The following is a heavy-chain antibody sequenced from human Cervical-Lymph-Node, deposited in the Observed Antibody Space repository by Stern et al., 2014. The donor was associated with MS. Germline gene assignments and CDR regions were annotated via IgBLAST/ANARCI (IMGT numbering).Heavy chain of an antibody. V-gene: IGHV4-31*03. D-gene: IGHD4-17*01. CDR2: IYYSGST. J-gene: IGHJ5*02. Sequence: QVQLQESGPGLVKPSQTLSLTCTVSGGSISSGGYYWSWIRQHPGKGLEGIGNIYYSGSTYYNPSLKSRVTISVDTSKNQFSLKLSSVTAADTAVYYCARVRVTVTRNWFDPWGQGTLVTVSS. CDR3: ARVRVTVTRNWFDP. CDR1: GGSISSGGYY.